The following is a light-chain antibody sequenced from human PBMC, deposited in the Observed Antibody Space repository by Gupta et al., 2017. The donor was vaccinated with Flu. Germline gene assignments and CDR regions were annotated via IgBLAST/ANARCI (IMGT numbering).Light chain of an antibody. CDR3: VSWAGRDNYWV. CDR2: DVS. CDR1: SSSIGGYND. V-gene: IGLV2-11*01. Sequence: VTISYTGTSSSIGGYNDVCWYQHHPVDGPKLMIYDVSTRPSGVPDRFSGTKSGIAASLTIAGLQAEDEADYYCVSWAGRDNYWVFGGGTKLTVL. J-gene: IGLJ3*02.